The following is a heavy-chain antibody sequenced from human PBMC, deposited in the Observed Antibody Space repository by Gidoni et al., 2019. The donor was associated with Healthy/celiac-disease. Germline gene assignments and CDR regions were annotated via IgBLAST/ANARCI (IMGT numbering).Heavy chain of an antibody. V-gene: IGHV3-9*01. CDR3: AKGGGGAIAAAGTGWRTVDY. Sequence: EVQLVESGGGLVQPGRSLRLSCAASGFTFDDYDMHWVRQAPGKGLEWVSGISWNSGSIGYADSVKGRFTISRDNAKNSLYLQMNSLRAEDTALYYCAKGGGGAIAAAGTGWRTVDYWGQGTLVTVSS. CDR1: GFTFDDYD. D-gene: IGHD6-13*01. J-gene: IGHJ4*02. CDR2: ISWNSGSI.